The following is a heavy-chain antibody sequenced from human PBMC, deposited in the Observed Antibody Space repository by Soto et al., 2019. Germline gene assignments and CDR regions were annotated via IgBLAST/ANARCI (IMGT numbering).Heavy chain of an antibody. CDR2: IKQDGSEK. CDR3: ARDSSQWLVPINYYYYGMDV. D-gene: IGHD6-19*01. V-gene: IGHV3-7*01. CDR1: GFTFSSYW. J-gene: IGHJ6*02. Sequence: GGSLRLSCAASGFTFSSYWMSWFRQAPGKGLEWVANIKQDGSEKYYVDSVKGRFTISRDNAKNSLYLQMNSLRAEDTAVYYCARDSSQWLVPINYYYYGMDVWGQGTTVTVSS.